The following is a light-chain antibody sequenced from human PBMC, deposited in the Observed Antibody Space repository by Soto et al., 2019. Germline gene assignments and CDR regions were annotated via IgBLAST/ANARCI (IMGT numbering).Light chain of an antibody. V-gene: IGKV1-39*01. Sequence: DIQMTQSPSSLSASVGDGVTVTCRTSQNIYNYLNWYQQKPGKAPKLLIYAASSVQSGVPLRFSGTGSGTDFTLTISSLKPEDCATYYCEQTYSTPVTFGQGTRLE. CDR3: EQTYSTPVT. CDR1: QNIYNY. CDR2: AAS. J-gene: IGKJ5*01.